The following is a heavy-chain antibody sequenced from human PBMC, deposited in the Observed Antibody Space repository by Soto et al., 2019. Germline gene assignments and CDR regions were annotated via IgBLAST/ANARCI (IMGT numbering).Heavy chain of an antibody. J-gene: IGHJ4*02. CDR3: ARHRVRYYYDSSGYDY. CDR1: GYTFTSYG. Sequence: ASVKVSCKASGYTFTSYGISWVRQAPGQGLEWMGWISAYNGNTNYAQKLQGRVTMTTDTSTSTAYMELRSLRSDDTAVYYCARHRVRYYYDSSGYDYWGQGTLVTVS. D-gene: IGHD3-22*01. CDR2: ISAYNGNT. V-gene: IGHV1-18*04.